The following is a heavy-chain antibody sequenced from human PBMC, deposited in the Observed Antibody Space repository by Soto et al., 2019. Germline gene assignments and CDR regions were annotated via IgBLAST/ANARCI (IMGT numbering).Heavy chain of an antibody. Sequence: GGSLRLSCAASGFTFSSYRMNWVRQAPGKGLEWVSYISGSSSAVYYADSVKGRFTISRDNAKNSLYLQMNSLRDEDTAVYYCARESQWAFDIWGQGTMVTVSS. J-gene: IGHJ3*02. V-gene: IGHV3-48*02. CDR3: ARESQWAFDI. CDR2: ISGSSSAV. D-gene: IGHD2-8*01. CDR1: GFTFSSYR.